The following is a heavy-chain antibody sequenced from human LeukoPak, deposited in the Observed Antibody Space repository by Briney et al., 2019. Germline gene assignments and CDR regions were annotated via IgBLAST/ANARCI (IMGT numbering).Heavy chain of an antibody. CDR2: IYSGGST. V-gene: IGHV3-53*05. CDR1: GFTVSNNY. J-gene: IGHJ4*02. D-gene: IGHD1-26*01. Sequence: PGGSLRLSCAASGFTVSNNYMSWVRQAPGRGLEWVSVIYSGGSTYYADSVKGRFTISRDNSKNTLYLQMNSLRTEDTAVYYCARVVSGVWLFDYWGQGTLVTVSS. CDR3: ARVVSGVWLFDY.